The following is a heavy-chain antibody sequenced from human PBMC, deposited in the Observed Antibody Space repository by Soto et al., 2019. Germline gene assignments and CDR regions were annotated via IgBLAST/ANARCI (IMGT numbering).Heavy chain of an antibody. Sequence: ASVKVSCKASGYTFTDYYMHWVRQAPGQGLEWMGWINPNSGGTNYAQKFQGRVTMTRDTSISTAYMELSRLRSDDAAVYYCARKLELRGSYYYYYDMDVWGQGTTVTVSS. J-gene: IGHJ6*02. CDR3: ARKLELRGSYYYYYDMDV. CDR1: GYTFTDYY. V-gene: IGHV1-2*02. D-gene: IGHD1-7*01. CDR2: INPNSGGT.